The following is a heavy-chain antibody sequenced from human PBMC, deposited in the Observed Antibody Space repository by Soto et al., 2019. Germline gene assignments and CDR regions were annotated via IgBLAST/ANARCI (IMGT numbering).Heavy chain of an antibody. CDR1: GGSISSYY. CDR3: ARGPSRLRFLEWFWFDP. V-gene: IGHV4-59*01. J-gene: IGHJ5*02. CDR2: IYYSGST. Sequence: SETLSLTCTVSGGSISSYYWSWIRQPPGKGLEWIGYIYYSGSTNYNPSLKSRVTISVDTSKNQFSLKLSSVTAADTAVYYCARGPSRLRFLEWFWFDPWGQGTLVTVSS. D-gene: IGHD3-3*01.